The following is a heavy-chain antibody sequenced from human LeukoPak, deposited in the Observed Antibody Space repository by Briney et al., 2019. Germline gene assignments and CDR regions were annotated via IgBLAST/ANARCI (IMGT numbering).Heavy chain of an antibody. Sequence: VGSLRLSCAASGFTFSSYVMGWVRQAPGEGLEWVSSISGSGGSSYYADPSKGRFTISRDNSKNTLYLQMNSLRAEDTAVYYCAKGPIAGTRWFDPWGQGTLVTVSS. J-gene: IGHJ5*02. CDR3: AKGPIAGTRWFDP. V-gene: IGHV3-23*01. CDR2: ISGSGGSS. D-gene: IGHD6-13*01. CDR1: GFTFSSYV.